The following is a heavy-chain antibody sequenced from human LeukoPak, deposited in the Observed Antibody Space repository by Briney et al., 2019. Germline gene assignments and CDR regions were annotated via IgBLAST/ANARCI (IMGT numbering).Heavy chain of an antibody. CDR1: GVSISSYY. J-gene: IGHJ4*02. V-gene: IGHV4-59*12. CDR2: IYYSGST. CDR3: ARDVSSGYTFDY. D-gene: IGHD3-22*01. Sequence: SETLSLTCTVSGVSISSYYWSWIRQPPGKGLEWIGYIYYSGSTNYNPSLKSRVTISVDTSKNQFSLKLSSVTAADTAVYYCARDVSSGYTFDYWGQGTLVTVSS.